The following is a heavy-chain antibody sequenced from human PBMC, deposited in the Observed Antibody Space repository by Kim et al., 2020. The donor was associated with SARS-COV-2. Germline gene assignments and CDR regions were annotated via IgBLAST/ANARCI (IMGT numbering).Heavy chain of an antibody. CDR1: GYIITTHS. D-gene: IGHD6-13*01. J-gene: IGHJ4*02. Sequence: ASVKVSCKASGYIITTHSLNWVRQAPGQGLEWVGWINTNTGNPTYVQGFTGRFVFSLDTSVNTAYLEINNLKAEDTAVYYCARDGYQQLVEAAYWGQGTLVTVSS. CDR2: INTNTGNP. V-gene: IGHV7-4-1*02. CDR3: ARDGYQQLVEAAY.